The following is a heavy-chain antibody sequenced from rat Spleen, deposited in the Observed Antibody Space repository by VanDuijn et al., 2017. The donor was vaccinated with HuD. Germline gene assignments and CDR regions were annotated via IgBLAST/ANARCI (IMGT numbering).Heavy chain of an antibody. J-gene: IGHJ1*01. D-gene: IGHD1-2*01. CDR3: ARPLPSIAAISTYWYFDF. Sequence: EVQLVESGGGLVQPGRSLKLSCAASGFTFSDYYMAWVRQAPKKGLEWVASISYEGSSTYYGDSVKGRFTISRDNAKSTLYLQMNSLRSEDTATYYCARPLPSIAAISTYWYFDFWGPGTMVTVSS. V-gene: IGHV5-22*01. CDR1: GFTFSDYY. CDR2: ISYEGSST.